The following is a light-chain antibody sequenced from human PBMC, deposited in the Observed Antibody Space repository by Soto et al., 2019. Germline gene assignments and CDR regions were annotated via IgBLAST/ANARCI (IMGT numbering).Light chain of an antibody. CDR1: QDISNY. J-gene: IGKJ1*01. V-gene: IGKV1-33*01. Sequence: DVQMTKSRYSLAACVGDTITITCQATQDISNYLNWYQQKPGEAPKLLIYDASKLETGVPSRFSGSGSGTDFTFTISSLQPDDFATYYCQQYNSYYWTFGQGTKVDIK. CDR3: QQYNSYYWT. CDR2: DAS.